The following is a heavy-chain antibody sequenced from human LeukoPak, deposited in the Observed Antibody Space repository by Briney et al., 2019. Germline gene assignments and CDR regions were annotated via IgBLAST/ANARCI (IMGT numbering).Heavy chain of an antibody. CDR2: VSAYNGQI. J-gene: IGHJ4*02. CDR1: GYTFGTYA. V-gene: IGHV1-18*04. CDR3: ARSPNILTAINDY. D-gene: IGHD3-9*01. Sequence: ASVKVSCKASGYTFGTYAISWVRQAPGQGLEWMGWVSAYNGQISYAQKLQGRVTMTTDTSTSTGYMDLKSLRSDDTAVYYCARSPNILTAINDYWGQGTLVTVSS.